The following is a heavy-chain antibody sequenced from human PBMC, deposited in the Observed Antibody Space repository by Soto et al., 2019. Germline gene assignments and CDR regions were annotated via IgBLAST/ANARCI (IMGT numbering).Heavy chain of an antibody. CDR1: RYTFTSCY. CDR2: INPSDGST. Sequence: GASVKVSCKASRYTFTSCYIHWARQAPGQGLEWMGIINPSDGSTSYAQKFQGRVTMTRDTSTSTAYMELSSLRSDDTAVYYCARAPLGIIVAPDFWGQGTLVTVSS. D-gene: IGHD3-22*01. V-gene: IGHV1-46*01. J-gene: IGHJ4*02. CDR3: ARAPLGIIVAPDF.